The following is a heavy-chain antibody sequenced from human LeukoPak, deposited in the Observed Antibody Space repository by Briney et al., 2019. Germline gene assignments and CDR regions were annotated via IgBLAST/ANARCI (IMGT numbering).Heavy chain of an antibody. CDR2: ISASGGAT. V-gene: IGHV3-23*01. CDR1: GFTFSDYY. CDR3: ATISGNFDYLDY. J-gene: IGHJ4*02. D-gene: IGHD1-26*01. Sequence: PGGSLRLSCAASGFTFSDYYMSWVRQAPGKGLEWVSGISASGGATYSAESVKGRFTISRDNSKNTLYLQMNSLRVDDTAVYYCATISGNFDYLDYWGQGTLVTVSS.